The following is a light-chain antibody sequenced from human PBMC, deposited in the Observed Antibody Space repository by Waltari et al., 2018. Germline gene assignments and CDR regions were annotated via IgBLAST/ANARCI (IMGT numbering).Light chain of an antibody. V-gene: IGKV3-20*01. Sequence: EIVLTQSPVTLSVSTGERVTASCRASQTITGRWFTWYHQKPGQAPRLLIYGASNRAPGIPDRFSGSGSGTDFTLTISRLEPEDSAVYYCQQYDGSVVTFGGGTKVEIK. CDR2: GAS. CDR1: QTITGRW. J-gene: IGKJ4*01. CDR3: QQYDGSVVT.